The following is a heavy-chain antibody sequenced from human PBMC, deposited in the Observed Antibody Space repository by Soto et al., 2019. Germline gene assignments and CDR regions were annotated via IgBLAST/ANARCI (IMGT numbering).Heavy chain of an antibody. CDR1: GLSFCDFG. Sequence: PGGSLRLSCAGSGLSFCDFGMHWVRQAPGKGLEWVAVISHDGSNKNFADSVKGRFAISRDTSKNMMYLQMNSLRPEDTAVYYCAKWFGELFDGFDVWGQGTVVTVSS. V-gene: IGHV3-30*18. J-gene: IGHJ3*01. CDR3: AKWFGELFDGFDV. D-gene: IGHD3-10*01. CDR2: ISHDGSNK.